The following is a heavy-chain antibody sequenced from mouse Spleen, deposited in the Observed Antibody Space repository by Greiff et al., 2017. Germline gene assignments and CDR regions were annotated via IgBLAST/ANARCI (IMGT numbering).Heavy chain of an antibody. CDR1: GFTFSSYA. V-gene: IGHV5-9-3*01. J-gene: IGHJ4*01. CDR2: ISSGGGNT. Sequence: EVQLMESGGGLVKLGGSLKLSCAASGFTFSSYAMSWVRQTPEKRLEWVATISSGGGNTYYPDSVKGRFTISRDNAKNTLYLQMSSLKTEDTAMYYGKRIYYEYDNVTYYYAMDYWGQGTSVTVSS. D-gene: IGHD2-4*01. CDR3: KRIYYEYDNVTYYYAMDY.